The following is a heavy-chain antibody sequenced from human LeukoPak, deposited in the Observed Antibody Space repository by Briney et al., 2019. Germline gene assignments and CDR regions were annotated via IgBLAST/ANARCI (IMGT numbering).Heavy chain of an antibody. V-gene: IGHV3-23*01. D-gene: IGHD6-19*01. CDR1: GFTFSSYA. J-gene: IGHJ4*02. CDR3: AKKPAVQSGWYVWYFDY. CDR2: ISGSGGST. Sequence: GGSLRLSCAASGFTFSSYAMSWVRQAPGKGLEWVSAISGSGGSTYYADSVKGRFTISRDNSKNTLYLQMNSLRAEDTAVYYCAKKPAVQSGWYVWYFDYWGQGTLVTVSS.